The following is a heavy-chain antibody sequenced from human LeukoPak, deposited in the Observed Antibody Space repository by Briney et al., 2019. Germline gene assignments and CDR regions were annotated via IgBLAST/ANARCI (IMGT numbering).Heavy chain of an antibody. Sequence: GGSLRLSCAASGFTFSNYGMHWVRQAPGKGLEWVAYIWYDGSNKYYTDSVKGRFTISRDNSKNTLYLQMNSLRAEDTAVYYCAKRGYSGYDYFDYWGQGTLVTVSS. CDR1: GFTFSNYG. CDR2: IWYDGSNK. J-gene: IGHJ4*02. CDR3: AKRGYSGYDYFDY. V-gene: IGHV3-30*02. D-gene: IGHD5-12*01.